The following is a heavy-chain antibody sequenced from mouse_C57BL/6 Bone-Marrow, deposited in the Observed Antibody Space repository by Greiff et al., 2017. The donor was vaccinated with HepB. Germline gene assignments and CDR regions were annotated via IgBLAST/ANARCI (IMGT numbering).Heavy chain of an antibody. V-gene: IGHV1-9*01. CDR1: GYTFTGYW. CDR3: ASQGGSFNWAWFAY. CDR2: ILPGSGST. D-gene: IGHD4-1*02. Sequence: QVQLQQSGAELMKPGASVKLSCKATGYTFTGYWIEWVKQRPGHGLEWIGEILPGSGSTNYNEKFKGKATFPADTSSNTAYMQLSSLTTEDSAIYYCASQGGSFNWAWFAYWGQGTLVTVSA. J-gene: IGHJ3*01.